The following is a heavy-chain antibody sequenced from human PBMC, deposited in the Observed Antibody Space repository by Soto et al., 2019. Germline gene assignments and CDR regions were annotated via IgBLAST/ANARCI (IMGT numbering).Heavy chain of an antibody. V-gene: IGHV1-46*01. Sequence: QVQLMQSGAEVKKPGASVKVSCEASGDTFTEYYIHWVRQAPGQGLEWMGTVNPSGGHTTYAQHFLGRVTMTRDTATSTLYRELTSLTSEDTAVYYCARGGHVVVVTAALDYWGQGTLVTVSS. CDR1: GDTFTEYY. J-gene: IGHJ4*02. CDR3: ARGGHVVVVTAALDY. CDR2: VNPSGGHT. D-gene: IGHD2-21*02.